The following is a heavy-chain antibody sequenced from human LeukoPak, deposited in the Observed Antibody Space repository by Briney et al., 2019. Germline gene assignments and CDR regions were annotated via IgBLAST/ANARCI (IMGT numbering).Heavy chain of an antibody. CDR2: INPRSGGT. D-gene: IGHD2-2*01. CDR3: ARDRAVVVPAAVYIHNWFDP. V-gene: IGHV1-2*02. CDR1: EYTFTGYY. J-gene: IGHJ5*02. Sequence: ASVKVSCKASEYTFTGYYIHWVRQAPGRGLEWMGWINPRSGGTNYAQKFQGRVTMTRDTSISTAYMELSSLRSDDTAVYYRARDRAVVVPAAVYIHNWFDPWGQGTLVTVSS.